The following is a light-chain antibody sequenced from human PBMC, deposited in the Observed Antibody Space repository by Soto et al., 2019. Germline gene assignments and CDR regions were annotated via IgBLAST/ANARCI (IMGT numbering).Light chain of an antibody. J-gene: IGKJ2*01. Sequence: EVVLTQSPGTLSLSPGERATLSCRASQSVSNNYLAWYQQKPGQSPKLLIFGSSDRPTGIPDRFSGSGSGTDVTLTISSLEPEDFAVYYCQQYGSSPPYTFGQGTKLEIK. CDR1: QSVSNNY. CDR3: QQYGSSPPYT. CDR2: GSS. V-gene: IGKV3-20*01.